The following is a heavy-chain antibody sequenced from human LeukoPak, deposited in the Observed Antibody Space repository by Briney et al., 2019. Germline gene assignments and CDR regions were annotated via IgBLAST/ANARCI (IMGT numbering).Heavy chain of an antibody. V-gene: IGHV4-61*09. CDR2: IYTSGST. CDR3: AREGWLRLPDY. Sequence: SETLSLTCTVSGGSISSGSYYWSWLRQPAGAGLEWIGQIYTSGSTNYNPSLKSRVTISVDTSKNQFSLKLSSVTAADTAVYYCAREGWLRLPDYWGQGTLVTVSS. CDR1: GGSISSGSYY. D-gene: IGHD5-12*01. J-gene: IGHJ4*02.